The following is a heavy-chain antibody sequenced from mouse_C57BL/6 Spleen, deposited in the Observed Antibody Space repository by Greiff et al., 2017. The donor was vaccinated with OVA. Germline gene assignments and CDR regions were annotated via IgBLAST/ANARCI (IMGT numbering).Heavy chain of an antibody. J-gene: IGHJ2*01. CDR1: GFTFTDYY. Sequence: EVKLQESGGGLVQPGGSLSLSCAASGFTFTDYYMSWVRQPPGKALEWLGFIRNKANGYTTEYSASVKGRFTISRDNSQSILYLQMNALRAEDSATYYCARYNGGFDYWGQGTTLTVSS. CDR2: IRNKANGYTT. CDR3: ARYNGGFDY. V-gene: IGHV7-3*01.